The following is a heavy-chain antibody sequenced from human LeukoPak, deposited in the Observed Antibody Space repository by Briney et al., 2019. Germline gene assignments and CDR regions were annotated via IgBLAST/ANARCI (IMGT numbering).Heavy chain of an antibody. J-gene: IGHJ4*02. V-gene: IGHV3-23*01. CDR2: LSSRSDYL. Sequence: GGSLRLSCAASGFTFGTYAMSWVRQGPGKGLEWVSSLSSRSDYLYYADSVKGRFTISRDNSKNTLYLQMNSLRAEDTAVYYCAKDAIVGATHDYFDYWGQRSLGSVSS. CDR3: AKDAIVGATHDYFDY. CDR1: GFTFGTYA. D-gene: IGHD1-26*01.